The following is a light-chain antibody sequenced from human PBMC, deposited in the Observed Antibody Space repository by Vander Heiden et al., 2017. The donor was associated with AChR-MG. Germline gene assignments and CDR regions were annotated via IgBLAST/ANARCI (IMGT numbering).Light chain of an antibody. CDR1: KLGDKY. CDR2: EDN. Sequence: SYELTQPPSVSVSPGQTASIPCSGDKLGDKYVCWYQQRPGQSPVVVIYEDNKRPSGIPERFSGSNSGNTATLTISGTQAMDEAEYYCQAWDSIYVVFGGGTKLTVL. CDR3: QAWDSIYVV. V-gene: IGLV3-1*01. J-gene: IGLJ2*01.